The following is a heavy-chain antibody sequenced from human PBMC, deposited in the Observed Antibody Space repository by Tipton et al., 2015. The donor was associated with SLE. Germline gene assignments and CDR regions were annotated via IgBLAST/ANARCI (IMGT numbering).Heavy chain of an antibody. CDR2: IREDGNKK. Sequence: SLRLSCVGSGFSFSTSWMSWVRQAPGKGLEWVANIREDGNKKNYVDSVEGRFTVSRDNAKNSLYLQMNSLRAEDTAVYYCAKGRYGGTLIDFWGQGTLVTVSS. CDR1: GFSFSTSW. V-gene: IGHV3-7*01. D-gene: IGHD1-26*01. J-gene: IGHJ4*02. CDR3: AKGRYGGTLIDF.